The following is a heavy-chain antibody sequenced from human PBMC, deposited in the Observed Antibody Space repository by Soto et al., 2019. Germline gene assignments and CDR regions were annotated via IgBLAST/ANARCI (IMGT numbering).Heavy chain of an antibody. J-gene: IGHJ4*02. Sequence: AGGSLRLSCAASGFTFSNYAIHWVRQAPGKGLEWVTIISKDGNSKHYADSVKGRFTISRDNSKNTLFLQMNSLRAEDTAVYYCARDPQGSYCYIDYWGQGTPVTVS. D-gene: IGHD3-10*01. CDR3: ARDPQGSYCYIDY. V-gene: IGHV3-30-3*01. CDR1: GFTFSNYA. CDR2: ISKDGNSK.